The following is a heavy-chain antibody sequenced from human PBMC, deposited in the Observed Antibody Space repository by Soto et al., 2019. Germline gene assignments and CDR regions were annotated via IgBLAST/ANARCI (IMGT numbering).Heavy chain of an antibody. J-gene: IGHJ6*02. D-gene: IGHD2-21*02. CDR3: ARLRFMTQRYYYYYGMDV. CDR1: GYSFSTYW. V-gene: IGHV5-51*01. Sequence: GESLKISCKASGYSFSTYWIGWVRQMPGKGLEWMGIIYPGDSDTTYSPSFQGQVTISADTSITTAYLQWTSLKASDTAMYYCARLRFMTQRYYYYYGMDVWGQGTTVTVS. CDR2: IYPGDSDT.